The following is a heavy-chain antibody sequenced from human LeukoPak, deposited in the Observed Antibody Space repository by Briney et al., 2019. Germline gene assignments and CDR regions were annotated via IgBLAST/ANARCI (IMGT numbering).Heavy chain of an antibody. D-gene: IGHD3-22*01. V-gene: IGHV4-34*01. CDR3: ARGRYYYDSSGKIYFDY. J-gene: IGHJ4*02. CDR1: GGSISIYY. CDR2: INHSGST. Sequence: SETLSLTCTVSGGSISIYYWSWIRQPPGKGLEWIGEINHSGSTNYNPSLKSRVTISVDTSKNQFSLKLSSVTAADTAVYYCARGRYYYDSSGKIYFDYWGQGTLVTVSS.